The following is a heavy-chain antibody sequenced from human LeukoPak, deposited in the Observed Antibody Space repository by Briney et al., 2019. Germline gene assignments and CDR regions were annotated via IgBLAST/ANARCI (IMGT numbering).Heavy chain of an antibody. CDR1: GFTFSSYI. Sequence: PGGSLRLSCAASGFTFSSYIMNWVRQAPGKGLEWVSSISSSSSYIYYADSVKGRFTISRDNAKNSLYLQMNSLRAEDTAVYYCATEGTYYYGMDVWGKGTTVTVSS. D-gene: IGHD3-10*01. J-gene: IGHJ6*04. V-gene: IGHV3-21*01. CDR2: ISSSSSYI. CDR3: ATEGTYYYGMDV.